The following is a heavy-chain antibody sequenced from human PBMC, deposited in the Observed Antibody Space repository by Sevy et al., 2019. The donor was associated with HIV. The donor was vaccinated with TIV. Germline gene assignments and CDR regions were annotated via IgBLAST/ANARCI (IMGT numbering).Heavy chain of an antibody. CDR3: ARARRPETNYFCMDV. CDR2: ILHSGTT. V-gene: IGHV4-38-2*01. J-gene: IGHJ6*03. Sequence: SETLSLTCDVSGFSISNNFYWGWIRQPPGKGVEWIGSILHSGTTYYSPSLNSRVTISLDMSNNQFALRLTSVTAADTAVYYCARARRPETNYFCMDVWGKGTTVTVSS. D-gene: IGHD3-3*01. CDR1: GFSISNNFY.